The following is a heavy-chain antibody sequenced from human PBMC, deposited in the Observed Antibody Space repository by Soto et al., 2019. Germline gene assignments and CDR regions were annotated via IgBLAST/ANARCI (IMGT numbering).Heavy chain of an antibody. D-gene: IGHD2-2*02. CDR3: ARSYPTTYYFDY. CDR2: IYSGGST. Sequence: TEVSLRLSGAASGFTVSSNYMSWGRQAPGKGLEWVSVIYSGGSTYYADSVKGRFTISRDNSKNTLYLQMNNLRAEDTAVYYCARSYPTTYYFDYWGQGTLVTVSS. J-gene: IGHJ4*02. V-gene: IGHV3-53*01. CDR1: GFTVSSNY.